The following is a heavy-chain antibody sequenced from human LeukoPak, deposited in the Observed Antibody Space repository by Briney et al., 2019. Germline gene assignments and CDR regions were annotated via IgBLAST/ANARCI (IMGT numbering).Heavy chain of an antibody. CDR1: GFTFDDYA. Sequence: GGSLRLSCAASGFTFDDYAMHWVRQAPGKGLEWVSGISWNSGSIGYADHVKGPFTISRDNGKNYLYLQMNSLRAEDTALYYCAKDMRDYYDSSGHLDYWGQGTLVTVSS. V-gene: IGHV3-9*01. CDR3: AKDMRDYYDSSGHLDY. D-gene: IGHD3-22*01. CDR2: ISWNSGSI. J-gene: IGHJ4*02.